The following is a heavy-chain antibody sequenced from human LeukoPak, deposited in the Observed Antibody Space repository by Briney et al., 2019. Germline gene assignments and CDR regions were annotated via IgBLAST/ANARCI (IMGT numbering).Heavy chain of an antibody. CDR1: GFTFREFA. D-gene: IGHD6-13*01. Sequence: GGSLRLSCTSSGFTFREFAVSWVRQAPGKGLEWVANIKQDGSEKYYVDSVKGRFIISRDNAKNSLYLQMNSLRAEDTAVYYCARGAAWYDYWGQGTLVTVSS. J-gene: IGHJ4*02. V-gene: IGHV3-7*01. CDR2: IKQDGSEK. CDR3: ARGAAWYDY.